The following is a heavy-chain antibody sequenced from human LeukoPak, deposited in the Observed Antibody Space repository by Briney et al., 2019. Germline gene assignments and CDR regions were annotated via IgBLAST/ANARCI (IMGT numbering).Heavy chain of an antibody. CDR3: ARDRPRSSGSYYYYGMDV. CDR2: IIPILGIA. D-gene: IGHD3-10*01. V-gene: IGHV1-69*04. Sequence: SVKVSCTASGGTFSSYAISWVRQAPGQGLEWMGRIIPILGIANYAQKFQGRVTITADKSTSTAYMELSSLKSEDTAVYYCARDRPRSSGSYYYYGMDVWGQGTTVTVSS. J-gene: IGHJ6*02. CDR1: GGTFSSYA.